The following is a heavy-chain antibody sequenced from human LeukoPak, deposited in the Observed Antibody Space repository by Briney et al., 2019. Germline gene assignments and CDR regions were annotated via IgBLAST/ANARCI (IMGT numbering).Heavy chain of an antibody. Sequence: GGSLRLSCAASGFTFSSYAIHWVRRAPGKGLEWVAVIAYDGGNKYYADSVKGRFTISRDNSKNTLFLQMNSLRAEDTAVYYCARDSSPWYYYDRSGSNGFDPWGQGTVVTVSS. CDR1: GFTFSSYA. D-gene: IGHD3-22*01. V-gene: IGHV3-30-3*01. CDR3: ARDSSPWYYYDRSGSNGFDP. CDR2: IAYDGGNK. J-gene: IGHJ5*02.